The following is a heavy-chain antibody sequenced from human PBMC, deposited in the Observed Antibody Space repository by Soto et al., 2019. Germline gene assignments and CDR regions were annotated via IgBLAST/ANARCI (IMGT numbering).Heavy chain of an antibody. J-gene: IGHJ2*01. CDR3: ARRYDFWSGYVAYWYFDP. CDR2: MNPNSGNT. CDR1: GYTFTSYD. V-gene: IGHV1-8*01. D-gene: IGHD3-3*01. Sequence: ASVKVYCKASGYTFTSYDINWVRQATGQGLEWMGWMNPNSGNTGYAQKFQGRVTMTRNTSISTAYMELSSLRSEDTAVYYCARRYDFWSGYVAYWYFDPWGRGTLVTVSS.